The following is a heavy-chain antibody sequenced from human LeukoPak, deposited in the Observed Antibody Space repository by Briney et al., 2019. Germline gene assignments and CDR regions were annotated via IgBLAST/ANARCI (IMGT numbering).Heavy chain of an antibody. V-gene: IGHV2-5*01. CDR2: IYGNGDK. J-gene: IGHJ4*02. Sequence: SGPTLVKPTETLTLTCTFSGFSLSASGVGVGLIRQPPGKAPEWLALIYGNGDKRYSPSLRNRLTITKDTSKNQVVLTMTNMDPVDTATYYCAHAYDILTAYYMGSSFDYWGQGTLVTVSS. CDR3: AHAYDILTAYYMGSSFDY. CDR1: GFSLSASGVG. D-gene: IGHD3-9*01.